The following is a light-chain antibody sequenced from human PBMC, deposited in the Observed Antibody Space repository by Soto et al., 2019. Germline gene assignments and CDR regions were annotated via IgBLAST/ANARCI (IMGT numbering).Light chain of an antibody. Sequence: EIVLTQSPATLSLSPGERATLSCRASQSVNIYLAWYQQKPGQAPRLLIYDASNRATGIPARFSGSGSGTDFTLTISSLEPEDIAVYYCQQYGGSPRTFGQGTKVELK. CDR3: QQYGGSPRT. V-gene: IGKV3-11*01. CDR1: QSVNIY. J-gene: IGKJ1*01. CDR2: DAS.